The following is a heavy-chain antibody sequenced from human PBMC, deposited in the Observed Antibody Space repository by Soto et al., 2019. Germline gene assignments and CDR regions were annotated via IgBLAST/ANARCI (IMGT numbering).Heavy chain of an antibody. CDR2: INHDGSST. CDR3: AKSRDSITSCSTN. D-gene: IGHD2-2*01. Sequence: HPGGSLRLSCAASGFTFSPYWMHWVRQVPGEGLVWVSRINHDGSSTIYADSVKGRFTISRDNSKNTLYLQMDSLRAEDTAVYYCAKSRDSITSCSTNWGRGTLVTVSS. CDR1: GFTFSPYW. J-gene: IGHJ4*02. V-gene: IGHV3-74*01.